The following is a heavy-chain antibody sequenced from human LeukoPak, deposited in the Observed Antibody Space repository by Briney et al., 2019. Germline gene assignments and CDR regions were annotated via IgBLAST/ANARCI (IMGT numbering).Heavy chain of an antibody. CDR1: GGTFSSYA. CDR2: IIPIFGTA. J-gene: IGHJ4*02. Sequence: SVKVSCKASGGTFSSYAISWVRQAPGQGLEWMGGIIPIFGTANYAQKFQGRVTITADKSTSTAYMELSSLGSEDTAVYYCARGSSGWYWSNFDFDYWGQGTLVTVSS. D-gene: IGHD6-19*01. CDR3: ARGSSGWYWSNFDFDY. V-gene: IGHV1-69*06.